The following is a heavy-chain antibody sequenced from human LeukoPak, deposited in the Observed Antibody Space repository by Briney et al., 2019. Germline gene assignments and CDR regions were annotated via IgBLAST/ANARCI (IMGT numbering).Heavy chain of an antibody. CDR2: IYHTGGTS. J-gene: IGHJ4*02. D-gene: IGHD5-24*01. CDR1: GGSISGYY. Sequence: PSEALSLTCTVSGGSISGYYWSWIRQPPGKGLEWIGYIYHTGGTSNYSPSLKSRVTISVDTSKNHLSLKMSSVPAADTAVYYCARYGDAYNLYYWGQGALVIVSS. V-gene: IGHV4-59*01. CDR3: ARYGDAYNLYY.